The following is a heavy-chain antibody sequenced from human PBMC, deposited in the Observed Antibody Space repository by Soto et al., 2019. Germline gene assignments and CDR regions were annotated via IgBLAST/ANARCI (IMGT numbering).Heavy chain of an antibody. CDR2: IIPIFGTA. D-gene: IGHD3-3*01. Sequence: GASVKVSCKASGGTFSSYAISWVRQAPGQGLEWMGGIIPIFGTANYAQKFQGRVTITADESTSTAYMELRSLRSEDTAVYYCAGTTYGDFWSGYPPLYYYYGMDVWGQGTTVTVSS. CDR1: GGTFSSYA. V-gene: IGHV1-69*13. CDR3: AGTTYGDFWSGYPPLYYYYGMDV. J-gene: IGHJ6*02.